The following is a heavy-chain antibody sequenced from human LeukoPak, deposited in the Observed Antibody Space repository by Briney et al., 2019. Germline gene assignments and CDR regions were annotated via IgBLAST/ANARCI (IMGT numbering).Heavy chain of an antibody. CDR1: GGSISYYY. Sequence: SEALSLTCTVSGGSISYYYWSWIRQPAGKGLEWIGRIYTSGSTNYNPSLKSRVTMSVDTSKNQFSLKLSSVTAADTAVYYCARHLRWTTLDYWGQGTLVTVSS. CDR2: IYTSGST. CDR3: ARHLRWTTLDY. J-gene: IGHJ4*02. D-gene: IGHD3/OR15-3a*01. V-gene: IGHV4-4*07.